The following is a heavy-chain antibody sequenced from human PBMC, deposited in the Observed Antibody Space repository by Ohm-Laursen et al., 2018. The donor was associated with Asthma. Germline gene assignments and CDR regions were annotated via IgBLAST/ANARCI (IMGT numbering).Heavy chain of an antibody. CDR3: AKNSDGDYAPYYYYGMDV. Sequence: SLRLSCSASGFSFSTYGMHWVRQAPGKGLEWVAAMLHEGSNKYYGDSVKDRFTISRDNSKNTLYLQMNSLRPDDTAVYYCAKNSDGDYAPYYYYGMDVWGQGTTVTVSS. CDR1: GFSFSTYG. CDR2: MLHEGSNK. J-gene: IGHJ6*02. V-gene: IGHV3-30*18. D-gene: IGHD4-17*01.